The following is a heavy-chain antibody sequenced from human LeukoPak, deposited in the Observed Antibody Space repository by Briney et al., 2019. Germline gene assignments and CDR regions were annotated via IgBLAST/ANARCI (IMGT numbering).Heavy chain of an antibody. J-gene: IGHJ3*02. D-gene: IGHD1-7*01. V-gene: IGHV5-51*01. Sequence: SGESLKISCEGSGYSFTSYWIGWVRQIPGKGLEWMGIIYPGDCDTSYSASFQGQFTISADQSTITAYLQWSSLKASDTAMYYCARAPNCNYSHCAFDIWGQGTMDTVSS. CDR3: ARAPNCNYSHCAFDI. CDR2: IYPGDCDT. CDR1: GYSFTSYW.